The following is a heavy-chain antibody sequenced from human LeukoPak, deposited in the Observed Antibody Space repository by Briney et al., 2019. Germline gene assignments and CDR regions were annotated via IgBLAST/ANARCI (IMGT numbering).Heavy chain of an antibody. D-gene: IGHD2-21*02. CDR2: IGTAGDT. Sequence: GGSLRLSCAASGFTFSSYDMHWVRQATGKGLEWVSAIGTAGDTYYPGSVKGRFTISRENAKNSLYLQMNSLRAGDTAVYYCARGTVTAPGIDYWGQGTLVTVSS. J-gene: IGHJ4*02. V-gene: IGHV3-13*01. CDR3: ARGTVTAPGIDY. CDR1: GFTFSSYD.